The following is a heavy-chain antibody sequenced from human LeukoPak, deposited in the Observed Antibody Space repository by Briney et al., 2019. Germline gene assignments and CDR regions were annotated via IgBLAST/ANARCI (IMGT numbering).Heavy chain of an antibody. Sequence: SVKVSCKASGGTFSSYAISWVRQAPGQGLEWIGRIIPIFGTANYAQKFQGRVTITTDESTSTAYMELSSLRSEDAAVYYCASEVHRYCSGGSCYFNDWGQGTLVTVSS. CDR2: IIPIFGTA. CDR1: GGTFSSYA. D-gene: IGHD2-15*01. CDR3: ASEVHRYCSGGSCYFND. V-gene: IGHV1-69*05. J-gene: IGHJ4*02.